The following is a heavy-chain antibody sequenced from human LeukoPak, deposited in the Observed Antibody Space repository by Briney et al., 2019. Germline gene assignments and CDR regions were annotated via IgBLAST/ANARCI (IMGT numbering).Heavy chain of an antibody. CDR3: ARDGEYSGSYYYFDY. CDR1: GYTFTGYY. J-gene: IGHJ4*02. CDR2: INPNSGGT. D-gene: IGHD1-26*01. V-gene: IGHV1-2*02. Sequence: ASVKVSCKASGYTFTGYYMHWVRQAPGQGLEWMGWINPNSGGTNYAQKLQGRVTMTTDTSTSTAYMELRSLRSDDTAVYYCARDGEYSGSYYYFDYWGQGTLVTVSP.